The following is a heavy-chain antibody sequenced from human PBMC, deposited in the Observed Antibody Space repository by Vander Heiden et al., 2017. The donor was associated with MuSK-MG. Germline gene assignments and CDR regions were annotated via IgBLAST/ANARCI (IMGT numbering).Heavy chain of an antibody. CDR1: GSSLSTTGVA. V-gene: IGHV2-5*01. D-gene: IGHD6-19*01. J-gene: IGHJ3*02. CDR3: AHRPTRNGWYVDALDR. CDR2: IYWNDDK. Sequence: TTLTESGPTLVKPTQTLTLTCSLSGSSLSTTGVAVGWVRQPPGKALEWLAIIYWNDDKRYSSSLKSRLTITKDTSKNQVVLRMTNMGPVDTATYYCAHRPTRNGWYVDALDRWGQGTMVIVSS.